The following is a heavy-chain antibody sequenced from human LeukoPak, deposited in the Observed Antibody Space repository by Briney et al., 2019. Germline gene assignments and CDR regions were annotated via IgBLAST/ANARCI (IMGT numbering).Heavy chain of an antibody. CDR3: ARGLGDYNTDWFPVSGY. D-gene: IGHD3-9*01. V-gene: IGHV1-8*01. CDR1: GYTFTTHD. CDR2: MNPGNGDT. J-gene: IGHJ4*02. Sequence: ASVKVSCKASGYTFTTHDLTWVRQATGQGLEWMGWMNPGNGDTACAQKFQGRVAMTRDTSMSTAYMELNNLGSEDTAIYYCARGLGDYNTDWFPVSGYWGQGTPVTVSS.